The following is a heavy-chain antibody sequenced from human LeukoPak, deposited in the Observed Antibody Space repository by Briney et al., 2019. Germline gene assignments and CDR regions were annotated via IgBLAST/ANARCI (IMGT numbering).Heavy chain of an antibody. V-gene: IGHV5-51*01. Sequence: GEYLKISCKGSGYSFTSYSIGWGRPMAGEGLGWKGIIYPGDSDTRYSPSFQGQVTISADKSISTAYLQWSSLKASDTAMYYCARQSLSSGCPGYWGQGTLVTVSS. CDR2: IYPGDSDT. J-gene: IGHJ4*02. D-gene: IGHD6-19*01. CDR1: GYSFTSYS. CDR3: ARQSLSSGCPGY.